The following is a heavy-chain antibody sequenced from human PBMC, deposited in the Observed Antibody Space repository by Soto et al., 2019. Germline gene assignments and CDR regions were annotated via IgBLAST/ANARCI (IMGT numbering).Heavy chain of an antibody. J-gene: IGHJ4*02. V-gene: IGHV4-34*01. CDR3: ARGGKQQLARYFDY. Sequence: QVQLQQWGAGLLKPSETLSLTCAVYGGSFSGYYWSWIRQPPGKGLEWIGEINHSGSTNYNPSLTTRDTISVDKTKNQFSRKLSSVTAADTAVYYCARGGKQQLARYFDYWGQGTLVTVSS. CDR2: INHSGST. D-gene: IGHD6-13*01. CDR1: GGSFSGYY.